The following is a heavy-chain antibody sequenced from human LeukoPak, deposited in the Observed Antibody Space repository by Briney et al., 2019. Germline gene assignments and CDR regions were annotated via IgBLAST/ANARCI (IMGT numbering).Heavy chain of an antibody. Sequence: GRSLRLSCAASGFTFSSYWMSWVRQAPGKGLEWVANIKQDGSEKYYVDSVKGRFTISRDNAKNSLSLQMNSLRAEDMAVYYCARYSYSHGYFDYWGQGTLVTVSS. CDR2: IKQDGSEK. V-gene: IGHV3-7*01. J-gene: IGHJ4*02. D-gene: IGHD5-18*01. CDR3: ARYSYSHGYFDY. CDR1: GFTFSSYW.